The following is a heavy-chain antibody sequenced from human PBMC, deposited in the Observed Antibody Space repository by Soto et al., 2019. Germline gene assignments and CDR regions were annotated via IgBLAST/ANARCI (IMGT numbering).Heavy chain of an antibody. V-gene: IGHV1-46*03. CDR3: VRCSSNWLWYFDL. Sequence: QVHLVQSGAEVKEPGASVKLSCKASGYTFTSNYLYWVRQAPGQGLEWMGMINPSHSTTTYARNFQGRVTMTRDTSTSTIYMEVTRLRSEDTAVYYCVRCSSNWLWYFDLWGRGTLVTVSS. J-gene: IGHJ2*01. D-gene: IGHD6-13*01. CDR2: INPSHSTT. CDR1: GYTFTSNY.